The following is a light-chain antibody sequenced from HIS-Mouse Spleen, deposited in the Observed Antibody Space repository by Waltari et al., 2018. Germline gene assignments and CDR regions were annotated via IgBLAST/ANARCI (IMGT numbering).Light chain of an antibody. CDR1: SSNIGNNY. V-gene: IGLV1-51*01. J-gene: IGLJ3*02. Sequence: QSVLTQPPSVSAAPGQKVTISCSGSSSNIGNNYVSWSQHLPGTAPKLLIYDNNKRPSGIPDRFSGSKSGTSATLGITGLQTGDEADYYCGTWDSSLSANWVFGGGTKLTVL. CDR2: DNN. CDR3: GTWDSSLSANWV.